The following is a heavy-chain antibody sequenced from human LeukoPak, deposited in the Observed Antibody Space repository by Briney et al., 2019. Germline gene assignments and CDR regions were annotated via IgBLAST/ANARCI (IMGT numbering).Heavy chain of an antibody. CDR2: IYYSGST. CDR3: ARERRDGYNSDYFDY. CDR1: GGSISSSSYY. J-gene: IGHJ4*02. V-gene: IGHV4-39*06. Sequence: PSETLSLTCTVSGGSISSSSYYWGWIRQPPGNGLGWIGSIYYSGSTYYNPSLKSRVTISVDTSKNQFPLKLSSVTAADTAVYYCARERRDGYNSDYFDYWGQGTLVTVSS. D-gene: IGHD5-24*01.